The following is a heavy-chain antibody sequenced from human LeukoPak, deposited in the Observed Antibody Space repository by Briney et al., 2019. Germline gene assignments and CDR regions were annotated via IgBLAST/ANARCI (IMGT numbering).Heavy chain of an antibody. Sequence: GASVKVSCKASGFTFTTYFMHWVRQAPGQGLEWMGKINPSGDTTTYAQKFQGRITMTRDTSTSTVYMELSSLRSEDTAVYYCAKASRATLTTVINWFDPWGQGTPVTVSS. CDR1: GFTFTTYF. J-gene: IGHJ5*02. CDR3: AKASRATLTTVINWFDP. D-gene: IGHD4-11*01. CDR2: INPSGDTT. V-gene: IGHV1-46*01.